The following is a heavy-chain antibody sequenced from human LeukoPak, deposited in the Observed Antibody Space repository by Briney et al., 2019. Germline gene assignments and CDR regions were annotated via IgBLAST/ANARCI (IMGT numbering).Heavy chain of an antibody. Sequence: GGSLRLSCAASGFTFSDYYMSWIRQAPGKGLEWVSVISGSGYSTYYADSVKGRFTISRDNSKNTLYLQMNSLRAEDTAVYYCAKDRSGSTAEYFQDWGQGTLVTVSS. D-gene: IGHD3-10*01. CDR3: AKDRSGSTAEYFQD. V-gene: IGHV3-23*01. CDR2: ISGSGYST. CDR1: GFTFSDYY. J-gene: IGHJ1*01.